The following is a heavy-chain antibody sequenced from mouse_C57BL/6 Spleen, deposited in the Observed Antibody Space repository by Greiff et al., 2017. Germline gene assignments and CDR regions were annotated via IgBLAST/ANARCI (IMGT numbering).Heavy chain of an antibody. CDR3: ARDQGSSYWYFDV. CDR1: GFTFSSYA. Sequence: DVMLVESGGGLVKPGGSLKLSCAASGFTFSSYAMSWVRQTPEKRLEWVATISDGGSYTYYPDNVKGRFTISRDNAKNNLYLQMSHLKSEDTAMYYWARDQGSSYWYFDVWGTGTTVTVSS. J-gene: IGHJ1*03. V-gene: IGHV5-4*01. CDR2: ISDGGSYT. D-gene: IGHD1-1*01.